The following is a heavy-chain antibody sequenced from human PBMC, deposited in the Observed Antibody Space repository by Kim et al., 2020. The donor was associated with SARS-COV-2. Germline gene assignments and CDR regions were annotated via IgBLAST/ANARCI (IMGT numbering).Heavy chain of an antibody. D-gene: IGHD3-10*01. Sequence: FTISRDNSKNTLYLQMNSLRAEDTAVYYCAKGDMVRGVITPPLYYYGMDVWGQGTTVTVSS. CDR3: AKGDMVRGVITPPLYYYGMDV. J-gene: IGHJ6*02. V-gene: IGHV3-23*01.